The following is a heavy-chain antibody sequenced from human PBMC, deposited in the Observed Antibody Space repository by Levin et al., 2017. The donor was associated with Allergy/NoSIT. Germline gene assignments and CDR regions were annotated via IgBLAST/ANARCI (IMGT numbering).Heavy chain of an antibody. V-gene: IGHV3-53*01. CDR1: GFTISNTY. J-gene: IGHJ4*02. D-gene: IGHD5-18*01. CDR3: TKSGYKYAWGY. CDR2: IKSDGTT. Sequence: GESLKISCAASGFTISNTYVSWVRQAPGKGLEWVSIIKSDGTTDYADSVKGRFSLSRDNSMKTLYLQMNSLRAEDTAVYYCTKSGYKYAWGYWGQGTLVTVSS.